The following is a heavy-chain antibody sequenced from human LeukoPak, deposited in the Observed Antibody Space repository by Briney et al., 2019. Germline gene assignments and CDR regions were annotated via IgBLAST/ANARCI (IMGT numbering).Heavy chain of an antibody. CDR3: ASGSRELYYFDY. V-gene: IGHV4-59*01. CDR2: IYYSGST. CDR1: GCSISSYY. D-gene: IGHD1-7*01. J-gene: IGHJ4*02. Sequence: SETLSLTCTVSGCSISSYYWSWIRQPPGQGLEWIGYIYYSGSTKYNPSLKSRVTISLDASKTQFSLKLNSVTAAATAVYYCASGSRELYYFDYWGQGTLVTVSS.